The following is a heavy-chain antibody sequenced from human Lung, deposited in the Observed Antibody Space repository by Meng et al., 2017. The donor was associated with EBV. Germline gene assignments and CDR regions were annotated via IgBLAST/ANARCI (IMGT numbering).Heavy chain of an antibody. Sequence: QVQLGQAGVEVKKPGASVKVSCKASGYTFTNYYMHWVGQAPGQGLEWMGVINPSGGSTNYAQKFQGRLTMTRDTSTSTVYMELSSLRSEDTAVYYCARGDGGNGSDYWGQGTLVTVSS. D-gene: IGHD4-23*01. J-gene: IGHJ4*02. CDR1: GYTFTNYY. V-gene: IGHV1-46*01. CDR2: INPSGGST. CDR3: ARGDGGNGSDY.